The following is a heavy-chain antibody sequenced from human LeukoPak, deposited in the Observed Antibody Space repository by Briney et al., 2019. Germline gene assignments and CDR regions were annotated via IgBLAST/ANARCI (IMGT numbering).Heavy chain of an antibody. V-gene: IGHV1-24*01. J-gene: IGHJ4*02. CDR3: ARSPPSLASAAYYFDY. Sequence: ASGKVSCKVSGYTLTELSMHWVRQAPGKGLEWMGGFDPEDGETIYAQKCQGRVTMTEDTSTDTAYMELSSLRSEDTAVYYCARSPPSLASAAYYFDYWGQGTLVTVSS. CDR2: FDPEDGET. CDR1: GYTLTELS. D-gene: IGHD6-13*01.